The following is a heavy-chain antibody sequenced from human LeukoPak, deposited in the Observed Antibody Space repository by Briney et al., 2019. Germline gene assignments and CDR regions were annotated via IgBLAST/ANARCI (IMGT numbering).Heavy chain of an antibody. CDR3: ARVSLPLKGYCSSTSCYRSRSPLDD. Sequence: VASVKVSCRASGYTFTSYYMHWVRQAPGQGLEWMGIINPGGGSTSYAQKFQGRVTMTRDTSTSTVYMELSSLRSEDTAVYYCARVSLPLKGYCSSTSCYRSRSPLDDWGQGTLVTVSS. D-gene: IGHD2-2*01. J-gene: IGHJ4*02. V-gene: IGHV1-46*01. CDR2: INPGGGST. CDR1: GYTFTSYY.